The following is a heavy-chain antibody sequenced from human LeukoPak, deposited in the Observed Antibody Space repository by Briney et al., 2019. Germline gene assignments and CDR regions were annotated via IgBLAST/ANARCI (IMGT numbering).Heavy chain of an antibody. V-gene: IGHV1-69*13. J-gene: IGHJ3*02. Sequence: ASVKVSCKASGGTFSSYAISWVRQAPGQGLEWMGGIIPIFGTANYAQKFQGRVTITADESTSTAYMELSSLRSEDTAVYYCARESFYYDFWSGSKSSGPDAFDIWGQGTMVTVSS. CDR1: GGTFSSYA. CDR3: ARESFYYDFWSGSKSSGPDAFDI. D-gene: IGHD3-3*01. CDR2: IIPIFGTA.